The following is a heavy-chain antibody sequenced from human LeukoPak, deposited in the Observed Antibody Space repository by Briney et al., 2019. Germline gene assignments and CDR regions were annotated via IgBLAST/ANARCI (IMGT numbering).Heavy chain of an antibody. Sequence: SETLSLTCTVSGGSISSYYWSWIRQPPGKGLEWIGYIYYSGSTNYNPSLKSRVTISVDTSKNQFSLKLSSVTAADTAVYYCARDLSPIWYFDLWGRGTLVAVSS. CDR2: IYYSGST. V-gene: IGHV4-59*01. D-gene: IGHD3-3*02. CDR1: GGSISSYY. CDR3: ARDLSPIWYFDL. J-gene: IGHJ2*01.